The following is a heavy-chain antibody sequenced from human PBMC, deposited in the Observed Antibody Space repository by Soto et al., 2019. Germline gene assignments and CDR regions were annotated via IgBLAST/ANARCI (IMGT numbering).Heavy chain of an antibody. CDR3: AGGDSSGYYAPGGLDAFDI. CDR2: IIPIFGTA. Sequence: SVKVSCKASGGTFSSYAISWVRQAPGQGLEWMGGIIPIFGTANYAQKFQGRVTITADKSTSTAYMELSSLRSEDTAVYYCAGGDSSGYYAPGGLDAFDIWGQGTMVTVSS. V-gene: IGHV1-69*06. D-gene: IGHD3-22*01. J-gene: IGHJ3*02. CDR1: GGTFSSYA.